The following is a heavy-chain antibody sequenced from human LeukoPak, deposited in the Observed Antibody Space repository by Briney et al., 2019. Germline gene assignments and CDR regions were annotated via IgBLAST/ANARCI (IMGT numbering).Heavy chain of an antibody. CDR3: ARGSGVGAYKI. CDR2: IYYSGST. D-gene: IGHD1-26*01. J-gene: IGHJ3*02. V-gene: IGHV4-34*09. CDR1: GGSFSGYY. Sequence: TLSLTCAVYGGSFSGYYWSWIRQPPGKGLEWIGYIYYSGSTYYNPSLKSRVTISVDTSKNQFSLKLSSVTAADTAVYYCARGSGVGAYKIWGQGTMVTVSS.